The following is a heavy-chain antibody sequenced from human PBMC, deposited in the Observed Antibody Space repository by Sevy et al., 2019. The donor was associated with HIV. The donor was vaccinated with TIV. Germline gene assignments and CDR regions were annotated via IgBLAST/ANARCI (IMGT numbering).Heavy chain of an antibody. V-gene: IGHV3-21*01. Sequence: GGSLRLSCAASGFTFSSYSMNWVRQAPGKGPEWVSSISSSSSYIYYADSVKGRFTISRDNAKNSLYLQMNSLRAEDTAVYYCARDAYSSSPTGFDYWGQGTLVTVSS. J-gene: IGHJ4*02. D-gene: IGHD6-6*01. CDR3: ARDAYSSSPTGFDY. CDR2: ISSSSSYI. CDR1: GFTFSSYS.